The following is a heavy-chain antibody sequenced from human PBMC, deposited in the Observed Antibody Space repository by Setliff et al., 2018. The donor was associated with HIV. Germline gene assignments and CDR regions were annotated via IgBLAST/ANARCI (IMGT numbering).Heavy chain of an antibody. V-gene: IGHV3-33*08. CDR2: IWYDGSNK. Sequence: GGSLRLSCAASGFTFSSYTMNWVRQAPGKGLEWVAVIWYDGSNKYYADSVKGRFTISRDNSKNTLYLQMNSLRAEDTAVYYCARSVIGYYYYGMDVWGQGTLVTVSS. CDR3: ARSVIGYYYYGMDV. D-gene: IGHD3-10*01. CDR1: GFTFSSYT. J-gene: IGHJ6*02.